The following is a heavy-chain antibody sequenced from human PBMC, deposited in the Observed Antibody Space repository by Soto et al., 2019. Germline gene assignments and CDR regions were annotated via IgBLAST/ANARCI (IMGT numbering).Heavy chain of an antibody. CDR1: AYSFTRHW. V-gene: IGHV5-51*01. Sequence: ESLKISCKGSAYSFTRHWIAWVRQMRGKGLEWMGIIYPDDSDTRYSPSFQGQVTISADKSISTAYLQWSSLKASDTAMYYCSRQSSIAEGDSHWGRGTLVTVSS. CDR2: IYPDDSDT. D-gene: IGHD6-6*01. J-gene: IGHJ4*02. CDR3: SRQSSIAEGDSH.